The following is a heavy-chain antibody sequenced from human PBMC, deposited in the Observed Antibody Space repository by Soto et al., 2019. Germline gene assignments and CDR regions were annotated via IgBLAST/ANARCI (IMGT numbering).Heavy chain of an antibody. Sequence: QVQLVESGGGLVKPGGSLRLSCAASGFTFSDYYMSWIRQAPGKGLEWVSYISSSGSTIYYADSVKGRFTISRDNAKNSLYLQMNSLRAEDTANYICARDSTVGATYSGAYYYAMDVWGLGTTVSVSS. V-gene: IGHV3-11*01. CDR3: ARDSTVGATYSGAYYYAMDV. CDR1: GFTFSDYY. D-gene: IGHD1-26*01. CDR2: ISSSGSTI. J-gene: IGHJ6*01.